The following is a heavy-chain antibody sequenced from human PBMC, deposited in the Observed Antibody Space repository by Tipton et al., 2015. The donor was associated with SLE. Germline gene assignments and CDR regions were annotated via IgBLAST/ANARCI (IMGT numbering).Heavy chain of an antibody. CDR2: MNPNSGNT. D-gene: IGHD1-26*01. Sequence: QLVQSGAEVKKPGASVKVSCKASGYTFTSYDINWVRQATGQGLEWMGWMNPNSGNTGYAQKFQGRVTMTRNTSISTAYMELSSLRSEDTAVYYCARASSGSYSDAFDIWGQGAMVTVSS. CDR1: GYTFTSYD. J-gene: IGHJ3*02. V-gene: IGHV1-8*02. CDR3: ARASSGSYSDAFDI.